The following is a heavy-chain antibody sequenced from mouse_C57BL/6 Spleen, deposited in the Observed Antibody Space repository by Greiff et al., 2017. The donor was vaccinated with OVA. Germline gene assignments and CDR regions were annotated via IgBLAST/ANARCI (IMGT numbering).Heavy chain of an antibody. Sequence: QVQLQQSGTELVKPGASVKLSCKASGYTFTSYWMHWVKQRPGPGLEWIGNINPSNGGTNYNEKFKSKATLTVDKSSSTAYMQLSSLTSEDSAVYYCAREAGDYGSSYGYCFAYWGQGTLVTVSA. D-gene: IGHD1-1*01. J-gene: IGHJ3*01. V-gene: IGHV1-53*01. CDR1: GYTFTSYW. CDR2: INPSNGGT. CDR3: AREAGDYGSSYGYCFAY.